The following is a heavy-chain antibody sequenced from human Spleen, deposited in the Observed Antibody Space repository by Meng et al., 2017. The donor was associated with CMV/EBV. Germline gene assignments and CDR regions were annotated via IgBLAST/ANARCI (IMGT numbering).Heavy chain of an antibody. D-gene: IGHD2-15*01. CDR1: SSFA. J-gene: IGHJ4*02. CDR2: ISYDGSDK. CDR3: ARDRGRYCSGGSCYSALDY. V-gene: IGHV3-30*04. Sequence: SSFAMHWVRQARGKAVEWVAVISYDGSDKCYADSVKGRFTSSRDNSKTTVYLQMISLRAEDTTVYYCARDRGRYCSGGSCYSALDYWGQGTLVTVSS.